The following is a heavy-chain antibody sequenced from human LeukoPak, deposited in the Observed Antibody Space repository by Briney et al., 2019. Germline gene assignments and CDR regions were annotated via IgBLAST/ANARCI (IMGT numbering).Heavy chain of an antibody. Sequence: ASVKVSCKASGGTFSSYAISWVRQAPGQGLEWMGGIIPIFGTANYAQKFQGRVTITTDESTSTAYMELSSLRSEDTAVYYCARCPLIFGVVHYYYYMDVWGKGTTITVSS. V-gene: IGHV1-69*05. CDR3: ARCPLIFGVVHYYYYMDV. CDR1: GGTFSSYA. CDR2: IIPIFGTA. D-gene: IGHD3-3*01. J-gene: IGHJ6*03.